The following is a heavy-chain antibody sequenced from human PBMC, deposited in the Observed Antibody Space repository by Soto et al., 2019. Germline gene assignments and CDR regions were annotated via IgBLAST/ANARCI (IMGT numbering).Heavy chain of an antibody. CDR3: ARGSSFRGDFDI. D-gene: IGHD2-21*01. Sequence: AETLSLTCGVSGGSVVSSSCWTWLRQAPGKGLEWIGEIYHAGGPNYNPSFQSRVTILLDKSKNNFSLRLTSVTAADAATYYCARGSSFRGDFDIWGQGTTVTVSS. CDR1: GGSVVSSSC. V-gene: IGHV4-4*02. J-gene: IGHJ3*02. CDR2: IYHAGGP.